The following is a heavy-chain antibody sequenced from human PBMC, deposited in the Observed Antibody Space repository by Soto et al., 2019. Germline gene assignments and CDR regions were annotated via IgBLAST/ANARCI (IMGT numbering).Heavy chain of an antibody. CDR1: GYTFTSYA. V-gene: IGHV1-3*01. CDR2: INAGNGNT. CDR3: ARDPPDTVTFDY. J-gene: IGHJ4*02. D-gene: IGHD4-17*01. Sequence: ASVKVSCKASGYTFTSYAMHWVRQAPGQGLEWMGWINAGNGNTKYSQKFQGRVTITRDTSASTAYMELSSLRSEDTAVYYCARDPPDTVTFDYWGQGTLVTVSS.